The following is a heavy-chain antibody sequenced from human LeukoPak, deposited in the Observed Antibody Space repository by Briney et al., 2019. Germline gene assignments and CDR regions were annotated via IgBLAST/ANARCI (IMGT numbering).Heavy chain of an antibody. CDR1: GGSISSSSYY. Sequence: PSETLSLTCTVSGGSISSSSYYWGWIRQPPGRGLEWIGSIYYSGSTYYNPSLKSRVTISVDTSKNQFSLKLSSVTAADTAVCYCARHRRLTDAFDIWGQGTMVTVSS. J-gene: IGHJ3*02. CDR2: IYYSGST. D-gene: IGHD3-9*01. CDR3: ARHRRLTDAFDI. V-gene: IGHV4-39*01.